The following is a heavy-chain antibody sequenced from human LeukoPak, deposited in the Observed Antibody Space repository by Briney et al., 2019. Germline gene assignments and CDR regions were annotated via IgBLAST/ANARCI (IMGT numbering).Heavy chain of an antibody. CDR2: IKQDGGEE. V-gene: IGHV3-7*01. J-gene: IGHJ4*02. CDR1: GFIFSSYW. CDR3: ARDKSADYGDSYSDS. Sequence: PGGSLRLSCAASGFIFSSYWMSWVRQAPGKGLEWVANIKQDGGEEHYVDSVKGRFTISRDNAKNSLYLQMNSLRAEDTAVYYCARDKSADYGDSYSDSWGQGILVTVSS. D-gene: IGHD4-17*01.